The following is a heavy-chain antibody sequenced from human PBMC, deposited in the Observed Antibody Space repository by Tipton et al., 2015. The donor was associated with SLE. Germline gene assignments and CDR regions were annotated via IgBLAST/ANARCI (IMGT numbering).Heavy chain of an antibody. Sequence: SLRLSCAASGFTFSLYSMNWVRQAPGKGLEWVSSISGRRYDTYYADSVKGRFTISRDNAKNSLYLQMNSLRAEDTAFYYCAKDIRERTSRQFQYGLDVWGLGTTVTVSS. D-gene: IGHD2-2*01. J-gene: IGHJ6*02. CDR3: AKDIRERTSRQFQYGLDV. CDR1: GFTFSLYS. V-gene: IGHV3-21*04. CDR2: ISGRRYDT.